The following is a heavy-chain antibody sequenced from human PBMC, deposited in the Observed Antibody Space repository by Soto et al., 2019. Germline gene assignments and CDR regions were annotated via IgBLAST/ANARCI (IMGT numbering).Heavy chain of an antibody. V-gene: IGHV5-51*01. J-gene: IGHJ6*02. CDR2: IYPGDSDT. D-gene: IGHD3-10*01. CDR3: ARTRLRQYYYGMYG. Sequence: GESLKISCQGSGYSFANYWIAWVRQMPGKGLEWVGVIYPGDSDTRYSPSFRGQVTISADKSISHVYLQWSSLKASATAMYYCARTRLRQYYYGMYGRGQGTTVTVSS. CDR1: GYSFANYW.